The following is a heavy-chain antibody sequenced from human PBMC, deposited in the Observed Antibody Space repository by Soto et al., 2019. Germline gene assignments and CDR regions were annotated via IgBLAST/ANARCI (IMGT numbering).Heavy chain of an antibody. CDR1: GGSISSSSYY. CDR2: IYYSGST. J-gene: IGHJ4*02. V-gene: IGHV4-39*01. CDR3: ARLRNTGVWELIYYFDY. Sequence: QLQLQESGPGLVKPSETLSLTCTVSGGSISSSSYYWGWIRQPPGKGLEWIGSIYYSGSTYYNPSLKIRVTISVDTSKNQFSLKLSSVTAADTAVYYCARLRNTGVWELIYYFDYWGQGTLVTVSS. D-gene: IGHD1-26*01.